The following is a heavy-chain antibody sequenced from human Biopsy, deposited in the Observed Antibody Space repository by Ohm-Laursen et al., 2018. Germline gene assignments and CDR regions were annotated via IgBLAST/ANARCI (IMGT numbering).Heavy chain of an antibody. CDR2: IYYSGST. CDR3: ARHPTGFWFDP. J-gene: IGHJ5*02. V-gene: IGHV4-59*08. Sequence: GTLSLTCTVSGGSISSYYWNWIRQPPGKGLEWVGYIYYSGSTNYNPSLKSRVTISVDTSKNQFSLNLNSVTAADTAVYYCARHPTGFWFDPWGHGTLVTVSS. CDR1: GGSISSYY.